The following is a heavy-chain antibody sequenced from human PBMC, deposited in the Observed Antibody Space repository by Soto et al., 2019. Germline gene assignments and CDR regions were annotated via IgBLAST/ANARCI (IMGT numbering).Heavy chain of an antibody. V-gene: IGHV1-69*13. D-gene: IGHD3-22*01. J-gene: IGHJ1*01. Sequence: SVQVSCKASGGTFSSYAISWVRQAPGQGLEWMGGIIPIFGTANYAQKFQGRVTITADESTSTAYMELSSLRSEDTAVYYCARVVDHDSSGAPRYFQHWGQGTLVTVSS. CDR3: ARVVDHDSSGAPRYFQH. CDR1: GGTFSSYA. CDR2: IIPIFGTA.